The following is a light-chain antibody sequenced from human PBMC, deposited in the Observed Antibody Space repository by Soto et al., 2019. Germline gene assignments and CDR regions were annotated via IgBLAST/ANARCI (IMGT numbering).Light chain of an antibody. V-gene: IGLV2-8*01. CDR1: SSDVGGYNY. CDR3: NSYGGSNNYVI. CDR2: DVS. Sequence: QSALTQPPSASGSPGQSVTISCTGTSSDVGGYNYVSWYQQHPGKAPQLIIYDVSKRPSGVPDRFSDSKSGNTASLTVSGLQAEDEADYFCNSYGGSNNYVIFGGGTKLTVL. J-gene: IGLJ2*01.